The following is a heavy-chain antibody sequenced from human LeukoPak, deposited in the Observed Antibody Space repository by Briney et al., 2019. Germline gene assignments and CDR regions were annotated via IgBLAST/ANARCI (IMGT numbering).Heavy chain of an antibody. CDR2: ISWNSGSI. CDR3: AKDIAFDI. V-gene: IGHV3-9*01. Sequence: GGSLRLSCAASGFTVSSNYMSWVRQAPGKGLEWVSGISWNSGSIGYADSVKGRFTISRDNAKNSLYLQMNSLRAEDTALYYCAKDIAFDIWGQGTMVTVSS. CDR1: GFTVSSNY. J-gene: IGHJ3*02.